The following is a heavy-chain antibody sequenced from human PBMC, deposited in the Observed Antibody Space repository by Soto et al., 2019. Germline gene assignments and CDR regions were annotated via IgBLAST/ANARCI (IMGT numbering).Heavy chain of an antibody. CDR3: ARQQAMDY. J-gene: IGHJ4*02. CDR1: GYTFVNYE. Sequence: QGQLVQSGAEVKKPGASVKVSCKASGYTFVNYEINWVRQATGQGLEWLGWMNPHSGDTFYAQNFQARVTMTRNTSITTAYMELNSLKSDYTAVYYCARQQAMDYWGQGTLVTVSS. V-gene: IGHV1-8*01. CDR2: MNPHSGDT.